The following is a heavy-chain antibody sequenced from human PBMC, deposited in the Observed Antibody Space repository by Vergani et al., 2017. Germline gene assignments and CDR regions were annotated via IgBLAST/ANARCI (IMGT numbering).Heavy chain of an antibody. J-gene: IGHJ4*02. CDR2: INHSGST. CDR3: ARGALWIRQGFHY. V-gene: IGHV4-34*01. CDR1: GGSFNGFY. D-gene: IGHD1-1*01. Sequence: QVQLQQWGAGLLKPSETLSLTCGVSGGSFNGFYWTWIRQSPGKGLEWIGEINHSGSTNYNPSLKSRVTLSVDTSKKQFSLKLNSVTAADMAVYYCARGALWIRQGFHYWGQGTLVTVSP.